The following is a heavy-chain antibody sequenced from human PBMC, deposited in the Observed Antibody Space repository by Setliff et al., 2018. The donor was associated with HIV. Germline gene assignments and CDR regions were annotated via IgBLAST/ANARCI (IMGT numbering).Heavy chain of an antibody. CDR2: IDHSGST. Sequence: SETLSLTCAVYGGSFNDYYWTWIRQPPGKGLEWIGEIDHSGSTKYHASLKSRVTISIDTSKNQFSLKLSSVTAADTAVYYCARHSPSDYWGQGTLVTVS. J-gene: IGHJ4*02. CDR3: ARHSPSDY. V-gene: IGHV4-34*01. CDR1: GGSFNDYY.